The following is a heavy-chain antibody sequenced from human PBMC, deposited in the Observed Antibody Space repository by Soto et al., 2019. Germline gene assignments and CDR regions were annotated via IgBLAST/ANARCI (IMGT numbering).Heavy chain of an antibody. Sequence: SETLSLTCNVSGGSISNYYWNWIRQPPGKGLEWIGYIFYSGSTNYNPSLKSRATISVDTSKNQFSLKLSSMTAADTAVYYCARETELRSAKNGMDVWGQGTTVTVSS. J-gene: IGHJ6*02. CDR2: IFYSGST. D-gene: IGHD3-16*01. CDR1: GGSISNYY. V-gene: IGHV4-59*01. CDR3: ARETELRSAKNGMDV.